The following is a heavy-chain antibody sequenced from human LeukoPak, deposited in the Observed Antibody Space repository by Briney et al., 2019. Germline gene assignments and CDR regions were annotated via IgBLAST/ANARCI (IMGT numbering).Heavy chain of an antibody. CDR2: INPNSGGT. CDR1: GYTFTGYY. Sequence: GASVKVSCKASGYTFTGYYMHWVRQAPGQGLEWMGWINPNSGGTNYAQKFQGWVTTTRDTSISTAYMELSRLRSDDTAVYYCARMAYSSGWNYFDYWGQGTLVTVSS. CDR3: ARMAYSSGWNYFDY. J-gene: IGHJ4*02. D-gene: IGHD6-19*01. V-gene: IGHV1-2*04.